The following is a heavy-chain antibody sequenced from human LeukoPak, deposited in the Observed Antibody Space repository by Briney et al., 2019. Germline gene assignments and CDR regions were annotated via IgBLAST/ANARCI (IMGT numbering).Heavy chain of an antibody. CDR1: GGSISSGGYY. CDR3: ARRSAMITFGGVIAIFDC. J-gene: IGHJ4*02. V-gene: IGHV4-31*03. Sequence: SQTLSLTCTVSGGSISSGGYYWSWIRQHPGKGLEWIGYIYYSGSTYYNPSLKSRVTISVDTSKNQFSLKLSSVTAADTAVYYCARRSAMITFGGVIAIFDCWGQGTLVTVSS. CDR2: IYYSGST. D-gene: IGHD3-16*02.